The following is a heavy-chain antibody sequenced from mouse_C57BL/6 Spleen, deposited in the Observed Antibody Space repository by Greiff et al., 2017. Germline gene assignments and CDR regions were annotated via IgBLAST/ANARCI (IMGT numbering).Heavy chain of an antibody. CDR1: GYAFSSSW. D-gene: IGHD1-1*01. Sequence: VQLQQSGPELVKPGASVKISCKASGYAFSSSWMNWVKQRPGKGLEWIGRIYPGDGDTNYNGKFKGKATLTADKSSSTAYMQLSSLTSEDSAVYFCARGYYGKNYFDYWGQGTTLTVSS. J-gene: IGHJ2*01. CDR3: ARGYYGKNYFDY. CDR2: IYPGDGDT. V-gene: IGHV1-82*01.